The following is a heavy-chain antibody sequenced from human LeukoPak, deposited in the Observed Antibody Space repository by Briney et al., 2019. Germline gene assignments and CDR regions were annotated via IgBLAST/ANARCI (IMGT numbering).Heavy chain of an antibody. J-gene: IGHJ3*02. CDR1: GFTLSSNY. D-gene: IGHD2-21*02. CDR2: IYSGGST. CDR3: ASPDCGGDCSRQIQDAFDI. Sequence: PGGSLRLSCAASGFTLSSNYMSWVRQAPGKGLEWVSVIYSGGSTYYADSVKGRFTISRDNSKNTLYLQINSLTGEDTAVYYCASPDCGGDCSRQIQDAFDIWGQGTMVTVSS. V-gene: IGHV3-66*01.